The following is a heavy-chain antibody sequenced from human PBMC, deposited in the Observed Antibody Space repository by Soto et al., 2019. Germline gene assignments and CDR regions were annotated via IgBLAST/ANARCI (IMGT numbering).Heavy chain of an antibody. CDR2: IYNSGST. V-gene: IGHV4-59*01. CDR3: AREAPICGGDCRIFDY. D-gene: IGHD2-21*02. CDR1: GGSISSYY. Sequence: PSETLSLTCTVSGGSISSYYWSWIRQPPGKGLEWIGYIYNSGSTKYNPSLKSRVTISVDTSKNQFSLKLRSVTAADTAVYYCAREAPICGGDCRIFDYWGQGTLVTVSS. J-gene: IGHJ4*02.